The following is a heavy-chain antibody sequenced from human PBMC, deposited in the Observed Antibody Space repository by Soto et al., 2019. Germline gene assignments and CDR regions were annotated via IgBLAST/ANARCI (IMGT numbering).Heavy chain of an antibody. V-gene: IGHV3-21*06. CDR1: GVTFTRDS. J-gene: IGHJ4*02. CDR3: ARESEDLTSNFDY. Sequence: GGSLRLSCAASGVTFTRDSMNWVRQAPGKGLEWVSSISSTTNYIYYGDSMKGRFTISRDNAKNSLYLEMNRRSAEETAVYYCARESEDLTSNFDYWGEGTLVTVSS. CDR2: ISSTTNYI.